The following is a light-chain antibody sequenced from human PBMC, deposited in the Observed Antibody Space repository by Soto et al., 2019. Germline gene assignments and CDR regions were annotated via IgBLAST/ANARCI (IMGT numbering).Light chain of an antibody. CDR2: AAS. V-gene: IGKV1-27*01. Sequence: DIQMTQSPSSLSASIRDRVTITCRASQGISNYLAWYQQKPGKAPQLLIYAASTLQSGVPSRFSGSGSRTDFTLTIGSLQPEDVATYYCQKYNSAPLVTFGGGTKVEIK. CDR3: QKYNSAPLVT. CDR1: QGISNY. J-gene: IGKJ4*01.